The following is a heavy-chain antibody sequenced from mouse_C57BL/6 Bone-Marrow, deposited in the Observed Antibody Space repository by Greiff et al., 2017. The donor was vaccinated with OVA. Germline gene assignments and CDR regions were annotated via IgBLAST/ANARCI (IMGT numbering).Heavy chain of an antibody. CDR2: IYPRDGST. D-gene: IGHD1-1*01. J-gene: IGHJ4*01. CDR3: ARSIYYYGSSYVDYAMDY. V-gene: IGHV1-85*01. CDR1: GYTFTSYD. Sequence: QVQLQQSGPELVKPGASVKLSCKASGYTFTSYDINWVKQRPGQGLEWIGWIYPRDGSTKYNEKFKGKATLTVDTSSSTAYMELHSLTSEDSAVYFCARSIYYYGSSYVDYAMDYWGQGTSVTVSS.